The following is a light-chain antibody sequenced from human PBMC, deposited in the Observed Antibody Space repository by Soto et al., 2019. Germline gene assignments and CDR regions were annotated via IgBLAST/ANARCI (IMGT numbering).Light chain of an antibody. V-gene: IGKV3-15*01. CDR1: QDIGSA. CDR3: QQYGDRPRT. Sequence: EVVLTQSPATLSVSPGDRATLSCRASQDIGSAVAWYHQRSGQAPRPLIFDASIRVPTTPARFSGSVSGTEFTLTISSLESEDFAVYFCQQYGDRPRTFGQGTKVDIK. CDR2: DAS. J-gene: IGKJ1*01.